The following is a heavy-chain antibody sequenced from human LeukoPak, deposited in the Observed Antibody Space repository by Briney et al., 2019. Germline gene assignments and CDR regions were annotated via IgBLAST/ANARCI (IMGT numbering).Heavy chain of an antibody. CDR3: ARGLLGAPTSYFDH. Sequence: GGSLRLSCAASGFTFSYNAMHWVRQAPGKGLEWVAVITYDGSNEYYADSVKGRFTISRDNSKNTMYLQMNSLRAEDTAVYYCARGLLGAPTSYFDHWGQGTLVTVSS. CDR1: GFTFSYNA. V-gene: IGHV3-30-3*01. J-gene: IGHJ4*02. CDR2: ITYDGSNE. D-gene: IGHD1-26*01.